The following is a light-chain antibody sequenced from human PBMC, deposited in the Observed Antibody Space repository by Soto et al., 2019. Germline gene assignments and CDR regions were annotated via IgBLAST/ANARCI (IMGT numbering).Light chain of an antibody. CDR3: SSFAGDNNFVV. CDR1: SSDVGAHNY. CDR2: EVH. V-gene: IGLV2-8*01. J-gene: IGLJ2*01. Sequence: QSALTQPPSASGSPGQSVTISCTGTSSDVGAHNYVSWYQLHPGKAPKLVISEVHKRPSGVPDRFSGSKSGNTASLTVSGLQAEDEAEYSCSSFAGDNNFVVFGGGTKLTVL.